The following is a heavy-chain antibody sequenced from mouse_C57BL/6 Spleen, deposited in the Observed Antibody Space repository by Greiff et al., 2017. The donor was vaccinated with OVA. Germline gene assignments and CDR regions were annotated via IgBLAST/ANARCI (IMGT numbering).Heavy chain of an antibody. CDR3: ARMGDGYYEGVFAY. J-gene: IGHJ3*01. CDR2: IWTGGGT. D-gene: IGHD2-3*01. Sequence: VQVVESGPGLVAPSQSLSITCTVSGFSLTISAISWVRQPPGKGLEWLGVIWTGGGTNYNSALKSRLSISKDNSKSQVFLKMNSLQPDDTARYYCARMGDGYYEGVFAYWGKGTLVTVSA. CDR1: GFSLTISA. V-gene: IGHV2-9-1*01.